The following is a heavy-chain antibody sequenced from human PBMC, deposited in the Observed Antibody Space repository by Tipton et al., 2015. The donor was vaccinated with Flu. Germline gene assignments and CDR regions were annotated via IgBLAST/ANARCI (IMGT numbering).Heavy chain of an antibody. CDR2: IDPSDSYT. D-gene: IGHD2-2*01. CDR3: ARTPYCSSTSCYEGRFDY. V-gene: IGHV5-10-1*01. Sequence: QSGPEVKKPGESLRISCKGSGYSFTSYWISWVRQMPGKGLEWMGRIDPSDSYTNYSPSFQGHVTISADKSISTAYLQWSSLKASDTAMYYCARTPYCSSTSCYEGRFDYWGQGTLVTVSS. J-gene: IGHJ4*02. CDR1: GYSFTSYW.